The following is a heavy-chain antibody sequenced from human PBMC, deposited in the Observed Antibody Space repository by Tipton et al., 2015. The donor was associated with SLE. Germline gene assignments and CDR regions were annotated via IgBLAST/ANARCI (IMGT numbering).Heavy chain of an antibody. V-gene: IGHV4-34*01. CDR1: GGSFSGYY. CDR2: INHSGST. J-gene: IGHJ4*02. Sequence: TLSLTCAVYGGSFSGYYCSWIRQPPGKGLEWIGEINHSGSTNYNPSLKSRVTMSVDTSKNQISLKLSSVTAADTAVYYCARDGGHTYLLGSFDYWGQGTPVNVS. D-gene: IGHD3-16*01. CDR3: ARDGGHTYLLGSFDY.